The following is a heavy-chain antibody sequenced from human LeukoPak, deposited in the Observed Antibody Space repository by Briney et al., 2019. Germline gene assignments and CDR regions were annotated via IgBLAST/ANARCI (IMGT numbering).Heavy chain of an antibody. CDR1: GFTFSSYE. J-gene: IGHJ6*04. Sequence: GGSLRLSCAAPGFTFSSYEMNWVRQAPGKGLEWVSYISSSGSTIYYADSVKGRFTFSRDNAKNSLYLQMNSLRAEDTAVYYCAELGITMIGGVWGKGTTVTISS. CDR3: AELGITMIGGV. V-gene: IGHV3-48*03. D-gene: IGHD3-10*02. CDR2: ISSSGSTI.